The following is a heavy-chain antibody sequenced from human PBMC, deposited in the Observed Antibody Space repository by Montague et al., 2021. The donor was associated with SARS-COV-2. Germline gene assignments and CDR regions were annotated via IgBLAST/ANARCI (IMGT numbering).Heavy chain of an antibody. J-gene: IGHJ4*02. CDR2: ITHSGST. CDR3: ARGGLAGGNYVIWGFSVTSPLDY. V-gene: IGHV4-59*11. Sequence: SETLSLTCTVSGGSFSSHYWSWVRQPPGKGLEWIGKITHSGSTTYMSSLTSRVTMSVDTSKNQFSLKLSSVTAADTAMYYCARGGLAGGNYVIWGFSVTSPLDYWGQGTLVTVSS. CDR1: GGSFSSHY. D-gene: IGHD3-9*01.